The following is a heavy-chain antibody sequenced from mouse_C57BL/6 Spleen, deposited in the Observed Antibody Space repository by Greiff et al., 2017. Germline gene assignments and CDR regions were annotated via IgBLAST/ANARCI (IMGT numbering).Heavy chain of an antibody. CDR1: GYTFTSYW. D-gene: IGHD1-1*01. J-gene: IGHJ2*01. CDR2: IDPSDSYT. V-gene: IGHV1-50*01. Sequence: VQLQQPGAELVKPGASVKLSCKASGYTFTSYWMQWVKQRPGQGLEWIGEIDPSDSYTNYNQKFKGKATLTVDPSSSTAYMQLSSLTSEDSAVYYCARSVITTVVATEDYWGQGTTLTVSS. CDR3: ARSVITTVVATEDY.